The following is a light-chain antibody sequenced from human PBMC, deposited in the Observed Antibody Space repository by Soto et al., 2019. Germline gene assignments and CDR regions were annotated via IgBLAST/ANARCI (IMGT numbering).Light chain of an antibody. CDR3: HSYDRSLRTYV. J-gene: IGLJ1*01. CDR2: GNS. CDR1: SSNIGAGYD. V-gene: IGLV1-40*01. Sequence: QSVLTQPPSVSGAPGQRVTISCSGSSSNIGAGYDVNWYRQLPGTAPKLLIYGNSDRPSGVPDRFSGSKSGTSASLAITGLQAEDEADYFCHSYDRSLRTYVFGPGTKVTVL.